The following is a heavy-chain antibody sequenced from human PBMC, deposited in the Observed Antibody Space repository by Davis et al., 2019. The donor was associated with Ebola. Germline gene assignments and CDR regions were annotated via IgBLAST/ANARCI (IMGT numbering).Heavy chain of an antibody. J-gene: IGHJ5*02. CDR3: ARHDYDFWSGYTENWFDP. Sequence: SETLSLTCTVSGASISSYYWSWIRQPPGKGLEWIGYIYYSGSTNYNPSLKSRVTISVDTSKNQFSLKLSSVTAADTAVYYCARHDYDFWSGYTENWFDPWGQGTLVTVSS. V-gene: IGHV4-59*08. CDR1: GASISSYY. D-gene: IGHD3-3*01. CDR2: IYYSGST.